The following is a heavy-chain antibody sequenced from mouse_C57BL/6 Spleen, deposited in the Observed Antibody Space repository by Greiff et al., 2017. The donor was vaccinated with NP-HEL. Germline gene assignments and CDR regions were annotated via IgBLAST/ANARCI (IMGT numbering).Heavy chain of an antibody. V-gene: IGHV1-42*01. CDR3: ARRELYYSNPYAMDY. D-gene: IGHD2-5*01. CDR2: INPSTGGT. J-gene: IGHJ4*01. CDR1: GYSFTGYY. Sequence: VQLKESGPELVKPGASVKISCKASGYSFTGYYMNWVKQSPEKSLEWIGEINPSTGGTTYNQKFKAKATLTVDKSSSTAYMQLKSLTSEDYAVYYCARRELYYSNPYAMDYWGQGTSVTVSS.